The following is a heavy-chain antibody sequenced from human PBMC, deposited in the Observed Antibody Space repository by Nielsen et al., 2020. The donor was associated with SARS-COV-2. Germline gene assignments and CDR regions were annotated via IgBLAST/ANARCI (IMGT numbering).Heavy chain of an antibody. D-gene: IGHD4-17*01. J-gene: IGHJ2*01. Sequence: GGSLRLSCAASGFTFSLYAMNWVRQAPGRGLEWVSAISGRGDRTYYADSVKGRFTISRDNAKNSLYLQMNSLRAEDTALYHCAVGYGDYDWYFDLWGRGTLVTVSS. CDR1: GFTFSLYA. V-gene: IGHV3-23*01. CDR2: ISGRGDRT. CDR3: AVGYGDYDWYFDL.